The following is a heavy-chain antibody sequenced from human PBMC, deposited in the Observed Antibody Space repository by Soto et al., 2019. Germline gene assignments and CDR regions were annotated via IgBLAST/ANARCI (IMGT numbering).Heavy chain of an antibody. CDR3: AREGTGTTSYYYFGMEV. CDR1: GYTFTGYY. Sequence: ASVKVSCKASGYTFTGYYMHWVRQAPGQGLEWMGWINPNSGGTNYAQKFQGRVTMTRDTSISTAYMELSRLRSDDTAVYYCAREGTGTTSYYYFGMEVRCQGTTVTV. CDR2: INPNSGGT. V-gene: IGHV1-2*02. D-gene: IGHD1-7*01. J-gene: IGHJ6*02.